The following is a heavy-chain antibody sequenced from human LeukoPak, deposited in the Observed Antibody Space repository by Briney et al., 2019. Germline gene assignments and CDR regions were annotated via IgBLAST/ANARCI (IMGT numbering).Heavy chain of an antibody. CDR2: IYSGGST. CDR1: GFIVSSNY. CDR3: ARHNRGRPAGYFDY. Sequence: GGSLSLLCAASGFIVSSNYMSWVRQARGEGLEWVSVIYSGGSTYYADSVKGRFTISRDNSKNTLYLQMNSLRAEDTAVYYCARHNRGRPAGYFDYCGQGPLITVSS. V-gene: IGHV3-53*01. D-gene: IGHD1-14*01. J-gene: IGHJ4*02.